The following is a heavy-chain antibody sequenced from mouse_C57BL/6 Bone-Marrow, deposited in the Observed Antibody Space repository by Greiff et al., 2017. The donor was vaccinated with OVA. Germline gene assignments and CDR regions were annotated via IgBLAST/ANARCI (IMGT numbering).Heavy chain of an antibody. Sequence: EVQLQQSGAELVRPGASVKLSCTASGFNIKDDYMHWVKQRPEQGLEWIGWIDPENGDTEYASKFQGKATITADTSSNTAYLQLSSLTSEDTAVYYCTRLLREFAYWGQGTLVTVSA. J-gene: IGHJ3*01. V-gene: IGHV14-4*01. CDR1: GFNIKDDY. CDR3: TRLLREFAY. D-gene: IGHD1-1*01. CDR2: IDPENGDT.